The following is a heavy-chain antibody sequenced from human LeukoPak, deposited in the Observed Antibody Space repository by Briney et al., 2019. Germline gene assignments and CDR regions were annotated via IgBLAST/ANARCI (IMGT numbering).Heavy chain of an antibody. D-gene: IGHD2-2*01. Sequence: SQTLSLTCTVSGGSISSGDYYWSWIRQPLGKGLEWIGYIYYSGSTYYNPSLKSRVTISVDTSKNQFSLKLSSVTAADTAVYYCASLYCSSTSCLGWFDPWGQGTLVTVSS. CDR3: ASLYCSSTSCLGWFDP. CDR1: GGSISSGDYY. V-gene: IGHV4-30-4*08. J-gene: IGHJ5*02. CDR2: IYYSGST.